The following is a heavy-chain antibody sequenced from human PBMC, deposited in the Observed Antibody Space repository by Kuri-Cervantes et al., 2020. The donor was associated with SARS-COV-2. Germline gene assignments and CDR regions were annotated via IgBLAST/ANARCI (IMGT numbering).Heavy chain of an antibody. Sequence: LRLSCTVSGGSISSGGYYWSWVRQHPGRGPEWIGYVYYNGNTFYSPSLKSRVTMSIDTSRNQFSLRLSSVTAADTAVYYCARGGTTVPTSGAFDSGAKGHWSPSPQ. D-gene: IGHD4-17*01. CDR3: ARGGTTVPTSGAFDS. V-gene: IGHV4-31*03. CDR1: GGSISSGGYY. J-gene: IGHJ3*01. CDR2: VYYNGNT.